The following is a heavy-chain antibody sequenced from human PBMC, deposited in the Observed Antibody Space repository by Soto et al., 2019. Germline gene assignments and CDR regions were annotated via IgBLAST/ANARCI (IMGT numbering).Heavy chain of an antibody. V-gene: IGHV1-69*02. CDR1: GGTFNSDT. CDR2: INSILGIS. D-gene: IGHD3-16*01. Sequence: QVQLEQSGAEVKEPESSVKVSCKASGGTFNSDTINWVRQAPGQGLEWMGRINSILGISNYAQKFQGRIAITADKSTNSGYMELSSLRSEDTAVYYCARGPVRGMGGDSWGQGTLVTVSS. J-gene: IGHJ5*01. CDR3: ARGPVRGMGGDS.